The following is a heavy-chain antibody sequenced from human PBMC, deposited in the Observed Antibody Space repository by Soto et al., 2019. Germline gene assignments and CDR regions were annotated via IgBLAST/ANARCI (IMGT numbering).Heavy chain of an antibody. CDR1: GFSLSTSGVG. CDR3: VRRRATTKALDY. Sequence: QITLKESGPTLVKPTQTLTLTCTFSGFSLSTSGVGVGWIRQPPGKALEWLALIYWDDDKRYSPSLKNSPTITKATSKSQVVLTMTTMDPVDTATSYCVRRRATTKALDYWGQGTLVTVSS. V-gene: IGHV2-5*02. CDR2: IYWDDDK. J-gene: IGHJ4*02. D-gene: IGHD1-1*01.